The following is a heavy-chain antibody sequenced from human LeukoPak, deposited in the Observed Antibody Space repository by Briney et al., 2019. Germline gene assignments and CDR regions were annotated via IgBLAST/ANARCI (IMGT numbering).Heavy chain of an antibody. Sequence: PSETLSLTCTVSGGSISSYYWSWIRQPPGKGLEWIGYIYYSGSAYYNPSLKSRLTISVDTSKNQFSLKLSSVTAADTAVYYCARGLQYFDYWGQGTLVTVSS. V-gene: IGHV4-59*12. CDR1: GGSISSYY. CDR3: ARGLQYFDY. CDR2: IYYSGSA. J-gene: IGHJ4*02. D-gene: IGHD4-11*01.